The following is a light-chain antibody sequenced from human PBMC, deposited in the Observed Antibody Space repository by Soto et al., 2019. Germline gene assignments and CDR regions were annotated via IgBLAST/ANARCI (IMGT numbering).Light chain of an antibody. Sequence: EIVMTQSPATLSVSTGERATLSCRASQSVSSDLAWYQQKPGQAPRLLIYGASTRATGIPARFSGRGSGTEFTLTISSLQSEDVAVYYCQQDNNWPPWTFGQGTKVEIK. CDR2: GAS. V-gene: IGKV3-15*01. J-gene: IGKJ1*01. CDR1: QSVSSD. CDR3: QQDNNWPPWT.